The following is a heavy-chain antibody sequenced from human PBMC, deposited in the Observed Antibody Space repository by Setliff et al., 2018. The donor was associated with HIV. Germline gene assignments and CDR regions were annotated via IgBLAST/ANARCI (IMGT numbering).Heavy chain of an antibody. CDR2: IIPIFGTA. V-gene: IGHV1-69*13. D-gene: IGHD4-17*01. J-gene: IGHJ3*02. Sequence: SVKVSCKASGGSFSNFAISWVRQAPGQGLEWMGGIIPIFGTANYAQKFQGRVTITADESTSTAYMELSSLRSEDTAVYYCASPTTVTGDAFDIWGQGTMVTVSS. CDR1: GGSFSNFA. CDR3: ASPTTVTGDAFDI.